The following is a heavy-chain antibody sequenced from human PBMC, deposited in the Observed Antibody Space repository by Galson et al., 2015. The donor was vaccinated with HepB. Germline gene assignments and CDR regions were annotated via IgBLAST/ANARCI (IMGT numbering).Heavy chain of an antibody. J-gene: IGHJ4*02. CDR3: AKEALPDYGGITGFES. Sequence: SLRLSCAASGFIFRSFGMHWVRQAPGKGLEWVAVIWYDGSNIYYADSVKGRFTISRDTSKNTLYLQMNSLRAEDTAVYYCAKEALPDYGGITGFESWGQGTLVTVPS. D-gene: IGHD4-23*01. CDR1: GFIFRSFG. V-gene: IGHV3-33*03. CDR2: IWYDGSNI.